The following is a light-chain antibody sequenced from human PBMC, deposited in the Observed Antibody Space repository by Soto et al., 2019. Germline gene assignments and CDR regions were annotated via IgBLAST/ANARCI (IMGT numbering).Light chain of an antibody. J-gene: IGKJ2*01. Sequence: DVVMTQSPLSLAVTVGQPASISCRSSQRPVYSDGNTYLNWFLQRPGQSPRRLIYKVSDRASGVPDIFSGSGFGTDFTLKISRVEAEGVRVYYCMQVLRWPYAFGQGTKLEIK. CDR2: KVS. CDR3: MQVLRWPYA. CDR1: QRPVYSDGNTY. V-gene: IGKV2-30*01.